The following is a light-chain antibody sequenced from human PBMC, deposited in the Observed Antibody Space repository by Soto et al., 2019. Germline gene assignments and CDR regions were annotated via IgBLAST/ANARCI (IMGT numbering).Light chain of an antibody. CDR1: QSISSW. Sequence: DIEMTQSPSTLSASVGDRVTITCRASQSISSWLAWYQQKPGKAPKLLIYGASSLERGVPSRFSGSGSGTEFTLTISSLQPDDFATYYCQQYNDYSRTFGQGTKVDI. CDR3: QQYNDYSRT. CDR2: GAS. V-gene: IGKV1-5*01. J-gene: IGKJ1*01.